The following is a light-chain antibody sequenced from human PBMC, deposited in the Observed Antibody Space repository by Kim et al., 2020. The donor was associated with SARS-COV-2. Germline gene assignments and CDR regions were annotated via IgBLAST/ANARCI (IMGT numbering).Light chain of an antibody. CDR1: SSDVGGYKY. CDR2: DVS. CDR3: SSYTSSSTSYV. V-gene: IGLV2-14*04. Sequence: QSITISCTGTSSDVGGYKYVSWYQQHPGKAPKLMIYDVSKRPSGVSNRFSGSKSGNTASLTISGLQAEDEADYYCSSYTSSSTSYVFGTGTKVTVL. J-gene: IGLJ1*01.